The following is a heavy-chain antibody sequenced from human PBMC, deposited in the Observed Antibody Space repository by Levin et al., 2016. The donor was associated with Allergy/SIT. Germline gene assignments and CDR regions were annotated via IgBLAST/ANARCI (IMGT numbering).Heavy chain of an antibody. CDR1: GFTFSSYA. V-gene: IGHV3-64D*06. D-gene: IGHD3-10*01. Sequence: GESLKISCSASGFTFSSYAMHWVRQAPGKGLEYVSAISSNGGSTYYADSVKGRFTISRDNSKNTLYLQMSSLRAEDTAVYYCVKNPDTTYGSGSNYYYYYGMDVWGQGTTVTVSS. J-gene: IGHJ6*02. CDR2: ISSNGGST. CDR3: VKNPDTTYGSGSNYYYYYGMDV.